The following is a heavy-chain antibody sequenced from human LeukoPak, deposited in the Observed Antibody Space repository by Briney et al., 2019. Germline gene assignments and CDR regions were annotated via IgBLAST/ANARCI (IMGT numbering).Heavy chain of an antibody. J-gene: IGHJ3*02. V-gene: IGHV1-69*13. CDR2: IIPIFGTA. CDR3: ARALPLGYGSGSTHAFDI. Sequence: GASVKVSCKASGGIFSSYAISWVRQAPGQGLEWMGGIIPIFGTANYAQKFQGRVTITADESTSTAYMELSSLRSEDTAVYYCARALPLGYGSGSTHAFDIWGQGTMVTVSS. CDR1: GGIFSSYA. D-gene: IGHD3-10*01.